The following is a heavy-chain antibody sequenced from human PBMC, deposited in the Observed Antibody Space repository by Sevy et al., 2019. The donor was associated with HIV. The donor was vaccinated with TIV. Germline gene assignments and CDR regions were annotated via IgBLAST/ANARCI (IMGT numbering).Heavy chain of an antibody. CDR1: GFTFSSSS. D-gene: IGHD6-13*01. J-gene: IGHJ4*02. Sequence: QLGGPLRLSCAASGFTFSSSSMTWVRQAPGKGLEWVATISQGGSEEYYVDSVKGRFTISRDNAKNSLYLQMNSLSAVDTAVFFCARFVSLGYWGQGTLVTVSS. V-gene: IGHV3-7*01. CDR2: ISQGGSEE. CDR3: ARFVSLGY.